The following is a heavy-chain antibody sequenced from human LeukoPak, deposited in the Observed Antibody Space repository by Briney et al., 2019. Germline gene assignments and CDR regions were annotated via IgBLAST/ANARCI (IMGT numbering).Heavy chain of an antibody. J-gene: IGHJ6*03. CDR2: IYASGST. CDR1: GGSISSGSYY. V-gene: IGHV4-61*02. D-gene: IGHD3-10*01. CDR3: AREGGTRWVWFGEFYYMDV. Sequence: PSETLSLTCTVSGGSISSGSYYWSWIRQPAGKGLKWIGRIYASGSTNYNPSLKSRVTISVDTSKNQFSLKLSSVTAADTAVYYCAREGGTRWVWFGEFYYMDVWGKGTTVTVSS.